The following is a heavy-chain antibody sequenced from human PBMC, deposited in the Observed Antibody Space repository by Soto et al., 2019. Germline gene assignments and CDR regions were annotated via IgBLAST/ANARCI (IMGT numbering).Heavy chain of an antibody. CDR3: ARVTTARPTQGAFDI. CDR1: GFTFSSYG. D-gene: IGHD4-17*01. CDR2: ISYDGSNK. V-gene: IGHV3-30*03. J-gene: IGHJ3*02. Sequence: GGSLRLSCAASGFTFSSYGMHWVRQAPGKGLEWVAVISYDGSNKYYADSVKGRFTISRDNSKNTLYLQMNSLRAEDTAVYYCARVTTARPTQGAFDIWGQGTMVTVSS.